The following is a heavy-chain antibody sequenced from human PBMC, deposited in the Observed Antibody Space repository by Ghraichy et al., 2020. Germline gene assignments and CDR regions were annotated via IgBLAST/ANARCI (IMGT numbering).Heavy chain of an antibody. J-gene: IGHJ4*02. V-gene: IGHV3-43*02. CDR2: ISGDGGST. D-gene: IGHD4-23*01. CDR1: GFTFDDYA. Sequence: LSLTCAASGFTFDDYAMHWVRQAPGKGLEWVSLISGDGGSTYYADSVKGRFTISRDNSKNSLYLQMNSLRTEDTALYYCAKDREGYGGIFDYWGQGTLVTVSS. CDR3: AKDREGYGGIFDY.